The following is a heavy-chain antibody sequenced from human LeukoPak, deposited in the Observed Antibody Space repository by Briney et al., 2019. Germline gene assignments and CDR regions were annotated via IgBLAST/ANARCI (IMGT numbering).Heavy chain of an antibody. D-gene: IGHD1-26*01. CDR1: GGSTNSDDYY. Sequence: SETLSLTCTVSGGSTNSDDYYWSWIRQPPGKGLEWIGYVYNSGSTDYNPSLKSRVTISVDTSKNQFSLKVNSVTASDTAVYYCVRDRELYYWGQGILVTVSS. CDR2: VYNSGST. CDR3: VRDRELYY. V-gene: IGHV4-61*08. J-gene: IGHJ4*02.